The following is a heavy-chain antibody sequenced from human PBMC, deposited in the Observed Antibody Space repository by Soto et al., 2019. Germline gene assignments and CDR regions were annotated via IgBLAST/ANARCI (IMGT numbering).Heavy chain of an antibody. CDR2: ISYDGSNK. V-gene: IGHV3-30*18. CDR1: GFTFSSYG. J-gene: IGHJ4*02. Sequence: QVQLVESGGGVVQPGRSLRLSCAASGFTFSSYGMHWVGQAPGKGLEWVAVISYDGSNKHYADSVKGRFTISRDNSKNTLYLQMNSLRAEDTAVYYCANDVDASSHPGNYWGQGTLVTVSS. CDR3: ANDVDASSHPGNY. D-gene: IGHD2-2*01.